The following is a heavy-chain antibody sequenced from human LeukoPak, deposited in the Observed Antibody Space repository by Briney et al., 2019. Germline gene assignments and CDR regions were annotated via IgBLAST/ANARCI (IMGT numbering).Heavy chain of an antibody. Sequence: GASVKVSCKASGYTFTSYDINWVRQATGQGLEWMGWMNPNSGNTGYAQKFQGRVTMTRNTSISTAYMELSSLRSEDTAVYYCASIAVAGVPDYMDVWGKGTTVTVSS. CDR3: ASIAVAGVPDYMDV. J-gene: IGHJ6*03. D-gene: IGHD6-19*01. CDR1: GYTFTSYD. V-gene: IGHV1-8*01. CDR2: MNPNSGNT.